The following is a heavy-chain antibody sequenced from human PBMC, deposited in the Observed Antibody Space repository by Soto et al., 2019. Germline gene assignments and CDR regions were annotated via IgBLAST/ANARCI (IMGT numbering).Heavy chain of an antibody. Sequence: SVKVSCKASGGTFSSYAISWVLQAPGQGLEWMGGIIPIFGTANYAQKFQGRVTITADESTSTAYMELSSLRSEDTAVYYCKYYDSSFDAFDIWGQGTMVTVSS. CDR1: GGTFSSYA. CDR3: KYYDSSFDAFDI. V-gene: IGHV1-69*13. J-gene: IGHJ3*02. CDR2: IIPIFGTA. D-gene: IGHD3-22*01.